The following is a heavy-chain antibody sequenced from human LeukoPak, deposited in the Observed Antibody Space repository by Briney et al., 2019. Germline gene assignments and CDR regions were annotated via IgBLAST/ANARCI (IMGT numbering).Heavy chain of an antibody. CDR3: ARGDDAEYFQN. D-gene: IGHD1-1*01. J-gene: IGHJ1*01. V-gene: IGHV1-2*02. Sequence: GASVKVSCKASGYSFTRYYMHCVRQAPGQGLEWMGWINPYSGGTNYSQKFQGRVTMTRDTSISTAYMELSRLTSDDTAVYYCARGDDAEYFQNWAQGTLVTVSS. CDR1: GYSFTRYY. CDR2: INPYSGGT.